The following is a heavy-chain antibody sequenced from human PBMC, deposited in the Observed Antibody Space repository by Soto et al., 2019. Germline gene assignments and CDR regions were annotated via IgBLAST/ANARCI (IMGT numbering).Heavy chain of an antibody. Sequence: VGSLRLSCASSVFTFSSYGMHWVRHSPGKGLEWVAVISYDGSNKYYADSVKGRFTISRDNSKNTLYLQMNSLRAEDTAVYYCAVGWNNYYPYYGMDVWGQGTTVTVSS. CDR3: AVGWNNYYPYYGMDV. CDR2: ISYDGSNK. CDR1: VFTFSSYG. J-gene: IGHJ6*02. V-gene: IGHV3-30*03. D-gene: IGHD1-1*01.